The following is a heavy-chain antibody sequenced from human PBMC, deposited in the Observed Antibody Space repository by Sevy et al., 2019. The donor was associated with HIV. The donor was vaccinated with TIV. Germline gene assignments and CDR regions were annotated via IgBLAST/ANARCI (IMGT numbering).Heavy chain of an antibody. Sequence: ASVKVSCKASGYTFTDYYLHWVRQAPGHGLEWVGYINPNSGGTNYQQKFRGRVTVTSETSISTAYMELRSLGSDDTALYYCARGRVIFDYWGQGTLVTVSS. CDR2: INPNSGGT. V-gene: IGHV1-2*02. CDR3: ARGRVIFDY. J-gene: IGHJ4*02. CDR1: GYTFTDYY.